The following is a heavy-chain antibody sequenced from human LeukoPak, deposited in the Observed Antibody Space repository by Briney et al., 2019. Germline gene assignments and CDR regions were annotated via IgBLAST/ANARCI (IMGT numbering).Heavy chain of an antibody. CDR2: ISASGGNT. V-gene: IGHV3-23*01. CDR1: GFTFSSYG. Sequence: GGTLRLSCAASGFTFSSYGMNWVRQAPGKGLEWVSGISASGGNTYYADSVKGRFTISRDNSKNTLYLQLNSLRADDTAVYYCAKESETYFYDSSGYSRVNYFDYWGQGTLVTVSS. CDR3: AKESETYFYDSSGYSRVNYFDY. J-gene: IGHJ4*02. D-gene: IGHD3-22*01.